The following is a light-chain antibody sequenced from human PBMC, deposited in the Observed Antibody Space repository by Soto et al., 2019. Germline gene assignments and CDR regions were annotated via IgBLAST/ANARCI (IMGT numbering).Light chain of an antibody. Sequence: DVVLTQSPLSLPVTLGQPASISCRSTQSLVYSDGNIYMNWFQQRPGQSPRRVIYKVSNRDSGGPDRFSGSGSGTDFTLKISRVEAEDVGVYYCMQGTHWPPITFGQGTRLEIK. J-gene: IGKJ5*01. V-gene: IGKV2-30*01. CDR1: QSLVYSDGNIY. CDR3: MQGTHWPPIT. CDR2: KVS.